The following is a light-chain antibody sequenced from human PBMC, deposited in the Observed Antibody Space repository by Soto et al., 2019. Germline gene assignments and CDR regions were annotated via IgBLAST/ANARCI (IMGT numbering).Light chain of an antibody. CDR2: DNN. Sequence: QSVLTQPPSVSAAPGQKVTISCSGSSSNIGNNYVSWYQHLPGTAPKLLIYDNNKRPSGIPDRFSGSKSGTSATLGITGLQTGDEADYYCGTWDSSLSAGVFGGGTNVTVL. V-gene: IGLV1-51*01. CDR3: GTWDSSLSAGV. J-gene: IGLJ2*01. CDR1: SSNIGNNY.